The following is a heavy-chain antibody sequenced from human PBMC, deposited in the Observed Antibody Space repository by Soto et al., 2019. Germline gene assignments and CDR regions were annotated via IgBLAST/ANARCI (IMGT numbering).Heavy chain of an antibody. CDR1: GGTFSSYA. CDR3: ARGGITMVRGPPSYYYYGMDV. J-gene: IGHJ6*02. Sequence: QVQLVQSGAEVKKPGSSVKVSCKASGGTFSSYAISWVRQAPGQGLEWMGGIIPIFGTANYAQKFQGRVTITADESTSTAYMELSSLRSEDTAVYYCARGGITMVRGPPSYYYYGMDVWGQGTTVTVSS. CDR2: IIPIFGTA. V-gene: IGHV1-69*01. D-gene: IGHD3-10*01.